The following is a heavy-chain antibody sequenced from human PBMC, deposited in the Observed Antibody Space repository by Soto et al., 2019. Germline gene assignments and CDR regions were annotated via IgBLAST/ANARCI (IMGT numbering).Heavy chain of an antibody. J-gene: IGHJ6*03. CDR2: ISGSGGST. V-gene: IGHV3-23*01. CDR1: GITFSSYA. D-gene: IGHD4-4*01. CDR3: AKDTTVTGINSMDV. Sequence: GGSLRLSCAASGITFSSYAMSWVRQAPGKGLEWVSVISGSGGSTYYADSVEGRFTISRDNSKNTLYLEMKSLKAEDTAVYYCAKDTTVTGINSMDVWGKGTTVTVSS.